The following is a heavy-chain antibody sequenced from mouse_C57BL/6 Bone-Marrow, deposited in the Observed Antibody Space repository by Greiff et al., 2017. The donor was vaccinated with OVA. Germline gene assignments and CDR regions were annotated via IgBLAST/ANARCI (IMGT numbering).Heavy chain of an antibody. J-gene: IGHJ4*01. CDR3: AKKGSSYSAMDY. CDR1: GFSLTSYG. V-gene: IGHV2-5*01. D-gene: IGHD1-1*01. Sequence: VQLQQSGPGLVQPSQSLSISCTVSGFSLTSYGVHWVRQSPGKGLEWLGVIWRGGSTDYKAAFMSSLGITKDNSKSQVFFIINRLQADDTAIYYCAKKGSSYSAMDYWGQGTSVTAST. CDR2: IWRGGST.